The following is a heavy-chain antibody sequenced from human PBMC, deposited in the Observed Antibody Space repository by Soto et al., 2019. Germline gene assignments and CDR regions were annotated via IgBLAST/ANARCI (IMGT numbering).Heavy chain of an antibody. D-gene: IGHD1-26*01. CDR1: GFTLSSYE. CDR3: ASSGTYDPLYY. V-gene: IGHV3-48*03. J-gene: IGHJ4*02. Sequence: GGSLRLSCAASGFTLSSYEMNWVRQAPGKGLEWVSYISGSGRTIYYADSVKGRFTISRDNAKNSLYLQMNSLRAEDTAVYDCASSGTYDPLYYWGQGTLVTVSS. CDR2: ISGSGRTI.